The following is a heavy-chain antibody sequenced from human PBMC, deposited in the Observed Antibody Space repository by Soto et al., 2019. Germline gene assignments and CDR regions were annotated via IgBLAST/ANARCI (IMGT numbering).Heavy chain of an antibody. Sequence: SETLSLTCTVSGGSISSYYWSWIRQPPGKGLEWIGYIYYSGSTNYNPSLKSRVTISIDSSKNQFSLKLSSVTAADTAVYYCARDPFLTTGRIFDYWGQGTLVTVSS. V-gene: IGHV4-59*01. J-gene: IGHJ4*02. CDR3: ARDPFLTTGRIFDY. CDR2: IYYSGST. D-gene: IGHD2-2*01. CDR1: GGSISSYY.